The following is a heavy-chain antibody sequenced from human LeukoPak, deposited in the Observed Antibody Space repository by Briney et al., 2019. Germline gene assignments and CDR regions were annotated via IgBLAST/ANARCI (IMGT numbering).Heavy chain of an antibody. V-gene: IGHV3-23*01. CDR1: GFTSSSCA. D-gene: IGHD6-13*01. Sequence: GGSLRLSCAASGFTSSSCAMTWVRQAPGKGLEWVSTISGSGSSTYYADSVKGRFTISRDNSKSTLYLLMNSLRAEDTAVYYCAKYSSSWYEDCWGQGTLVNVFS. CDR3: AKYSSSWYEDC. J-gene: IGHJ4*02. CDR2: ISGSGSST.